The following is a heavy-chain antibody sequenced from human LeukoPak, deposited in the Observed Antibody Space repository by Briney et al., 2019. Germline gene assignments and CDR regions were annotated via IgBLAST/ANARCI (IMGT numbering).Heavy chain of an antibody. CDR1: GGSFIGYY. Sequence: PSETLSLTCAVYGGSFIGYYYSWIRQPPGKGLEWVGEIHPSGNFNYNPSLESRVTMSADTSKNQFSLRLTSVTAADTAFCYCARGTDRSKAGDHWGQGTLIIVSS. V-gene: IGHV4-34*01. J-gene: IGHJ4*02. CDR3: ARGTDRSKAGDH. D-gene: IGHD4-11*01. CDR2: IHPSGNF.